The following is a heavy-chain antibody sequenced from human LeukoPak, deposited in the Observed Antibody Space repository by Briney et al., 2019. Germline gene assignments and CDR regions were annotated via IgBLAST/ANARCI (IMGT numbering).Heavy chain of an antibody. J-gene: IGHJ4*02. V-gene: IGHV4-34*01. CDR2: INHSGST. CDR3: ARAVGYFDWLPLFDY. Sequence: GSLSLTCAVYGGSFSGYYWSWIRQPPGKGLEWIGEINHSGSTNYNPSLKSRVTISVDTSKNQFYLKLSSVTAADTAVYYCARAVGYFDWLPLFDYWGQGTLVTVSS. D-gene: IGHD3-9*01. CDR1: GGSFSGYY.